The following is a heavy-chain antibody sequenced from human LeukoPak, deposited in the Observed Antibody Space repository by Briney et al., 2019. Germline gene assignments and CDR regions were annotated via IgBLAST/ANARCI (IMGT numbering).Heavy chain of an antibody. V-gene: IGHV3-48*01. Sequence: PGGSLRLSCAASGFTFSSYAMSWVRQTPEKGLEWVSFITSGSSTIYYADSVKDRFTISRDNAKNSLFLQMNNLGVDDTAVYYCARDLRHQYGMDVWGQGTTVTVSS. CDR3: ARDLRHQYGMDV. J-gene: IGHJ6*02. CDR2: ITSGSSTI. CDR1: GFTFSSYA. D-gene: IGHD2-2*01.